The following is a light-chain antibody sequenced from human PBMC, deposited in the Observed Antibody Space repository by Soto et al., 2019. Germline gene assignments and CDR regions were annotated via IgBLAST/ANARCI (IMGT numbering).Light chain of an antibody. J-gene: IGLJ2*01. CDR3: SSNVRSNNHVV. V-gene: IGLV2-8*01. Sequence: QSALTQPPSASGSPGQSVTISCTGTSSDVGGYDYVSWYQQHPGKAPKLMIYEVTKRPSGVPDRFSGSKSGNTASLTVSGLQPEDEADYYCSSNVRSNNHVVFGGGTKLTVL. CDR1: SSDVGGYDY. CDR2: EVT.